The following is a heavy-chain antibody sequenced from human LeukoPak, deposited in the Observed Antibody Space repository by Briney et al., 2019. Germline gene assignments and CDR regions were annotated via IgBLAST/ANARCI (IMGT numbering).Heavy chain of an antibody. CDR1: GFRVTSNY. J-gene: IGHJ4*02. D-gene: IGHD6-13*01. CDR2: IYSGGST. CDR3: AREISDSSRWYGGFDY. Sequence: GGSLRLSCAASGFRVTSNYMGWVRQAPGKGLEWVSVIYSGGSTYYADSVKGRFILSRDDYKNTLSLQISNLRAEDTAVYFCAREISDSSRWYGGFDYWGQGTLVIVSS. V-gene: IGHV3-53*01.